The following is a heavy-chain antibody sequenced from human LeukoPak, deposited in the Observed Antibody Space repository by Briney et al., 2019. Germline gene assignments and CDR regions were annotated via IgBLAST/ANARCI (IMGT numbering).Heavy chain of an antibody. CDR1: GGSISDYY. D-gene: IGHD3-22*01. V-gene: IGHV4-4*07. CDR3: ASLTTAEAFDI. Sequence: SETLSLTCTVSGGSISDYYWSWIRQPAGKGLEWIGRIYTTGSTNYNPSLKSRVTISVDTSKNQFSLKLSSVTAADTAVYYCASLTTAEAFDIWGQGTMVTVSS. CDR2: IYTTGST. J-gene: IGHJ3*02.